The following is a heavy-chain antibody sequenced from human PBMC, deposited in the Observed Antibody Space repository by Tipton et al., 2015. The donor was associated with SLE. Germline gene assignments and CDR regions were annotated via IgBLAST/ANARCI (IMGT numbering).Heavy chain of an antibody. V-gene: IGHV4-38-2*01. CDR1: GYSISSGYY. J-gene: IGHJ2*01. D-gene: IGHD2-15*01. CDR3: ARAPLYPGYCGL. CDR2: LYHSGST. Sequence: TLSLTCAVSGYSISSGYYWGWIRQPPGKGMEWIGSLYHSGSTYYNPALKSRVTISVDTSKNQFSLKLSSVTAADTAVYYGARAPLYPGYCGLWDRGTLVTVSS.